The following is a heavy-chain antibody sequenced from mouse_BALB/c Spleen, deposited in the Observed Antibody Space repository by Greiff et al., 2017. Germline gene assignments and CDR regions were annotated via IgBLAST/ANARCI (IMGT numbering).Heavy chain of an antibody. CDR2: ISSGGST. CDR3: ARGGYYYGSSWFAY. Sequence: EVKLVESGGGLVKPGGSLKLSCAASGFTFSSYAMSWVRQTPEKRLEWVASISSGGSTYYPDSVKGRFTISRDNARNILYLQMSSLRSEDTAMYYCARGGYYYGSSWFAYWGQGTLVTVSA. J-gene: IGHJ3*01. CDR1: GFTFSSYA. D-gene: IGHD1-1*01. V-gene: IGHV5-6-5*01.